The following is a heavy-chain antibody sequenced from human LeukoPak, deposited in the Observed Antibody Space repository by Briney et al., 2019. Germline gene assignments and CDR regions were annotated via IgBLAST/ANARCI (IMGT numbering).Heavy chain of an antibody. CDR3: ARGADSSGPPYFDH. Sequence: GGSLRLSCAASGFTFSSYEMNWVRQAPGKGLEWVSYISSSGSTIYYADSVKGRFTISRDNAKNSLYPQMNSLRAEDTAVYYCARGADSSGPPYFDHWGQGTLVTVSS. CDR1: GFTFSSYE. J-gene: IGHJ4*02. V-gene: IGHV3-48*03. CDR2: ISSSGSTI. D-gene: IGHD6-19*01.